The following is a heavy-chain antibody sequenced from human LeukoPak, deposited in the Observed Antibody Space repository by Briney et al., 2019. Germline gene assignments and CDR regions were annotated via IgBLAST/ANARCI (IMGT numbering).Heavy chain of an antibody. V-gene: IGHV1-18*01. CDR2: ISAYNGNT. D-gene: IGHD2-15*01. J-gene: IGHJ6*02. CDR3: ARDEAVSCSGGSCYSHYYYGMDV. CDR1: GYTFTSYG. Sequence: ASVKVSCKASGYTFTSYGISWVRQAPGQGLEWMGWISAYNGNTNYAQKLQGRVTMTTDTSTSTAYMELRSLRSDDTAVYYCARDEAVSCSGGSCYSHYYYGMDVWGQGTTVTVSS.